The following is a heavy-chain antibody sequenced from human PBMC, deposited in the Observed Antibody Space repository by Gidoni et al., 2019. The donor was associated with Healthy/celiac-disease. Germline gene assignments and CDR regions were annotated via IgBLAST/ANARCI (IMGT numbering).Heavy chain of an antibody. J-gene: IGHJ3*02. CDR1: GFTFSSYA. CDR2: IRGSGGST. V-gene: IGHV3-23*01. D-gene: IGHD1-26*01. Sequence: EVQLLESGGGVGQPVGALRLSGAASGFTFSSYAMCWVRQAPRKWRGWVSAIRGSGGSTYYADSVKGRFTISRDNSKTTLYLQMNSLRAEDTAVYYCAKVGRSYWPDAFDIWGQGTMVTVSS. CDR3: AKVGRSYWPDAFDI.